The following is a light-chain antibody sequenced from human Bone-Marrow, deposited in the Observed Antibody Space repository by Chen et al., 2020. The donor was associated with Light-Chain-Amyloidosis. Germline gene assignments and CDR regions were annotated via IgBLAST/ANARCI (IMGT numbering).Light chain of an antibody. CDR3: SSYTITNTRV. CDR2: EVT. CDR1: SSVVGGDNL. J-gene: IGLJ1*01. Sequence: QSALTQPASAAAPRCQSITTSCTGTSSVVGGDNLVSWYPQHPAKAPQLMIYEVTKRPSGVPDRFSGSKSDNTASLTISGLQTEDEADYFCSSYTITNTRVFGSGTRVTVL. V-gene: IGLV2-14*01.